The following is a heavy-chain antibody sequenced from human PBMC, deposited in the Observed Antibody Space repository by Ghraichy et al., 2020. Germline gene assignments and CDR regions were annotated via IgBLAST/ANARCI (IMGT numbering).Heavy chain of an antibody. CDR2: IYWNDDK. J-gene: IGHJ4*02. Sequence: SGPTLVKPTQTLTLTCTFSGFSLSTNGVGVGWIRQPPGKALEWLALIYWNDDKRYSPSLKSRLTITKDTSKNQVVLTMTKMDPVDTATYYCAHSPAYHDFWSGYPTWVYWGQGTQVIVSS. V-gene: IGHV2-5*01. D-gene: IGHD3-3*01. CDR1: GFSLSTNGVG. CDR3: AHSPAYHDFWSGYPTWVY.